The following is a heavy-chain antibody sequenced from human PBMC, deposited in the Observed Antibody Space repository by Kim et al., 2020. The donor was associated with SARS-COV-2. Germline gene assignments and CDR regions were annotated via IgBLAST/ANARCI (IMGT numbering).Heavy chain of an antibody. Sequence: SETLSLTCTVSGGSISSGGYYWSWIRQHPGKGLEWIGYIYYSGSTYYNPSLKSRVTISVDTSKNQFSLKLSSVTAADTAVYYCARVRGYSYGYVYYFDYWGQGTLFTVSS. CDR1: GGSISSGGYY. D-gene: IGHD5-18*01. CDR2: IYYSGST. V-gene: IGHV4-31*03. CDR3: ARVRGYSYGYVYYFDY. J-gene: IGHJ4*02.